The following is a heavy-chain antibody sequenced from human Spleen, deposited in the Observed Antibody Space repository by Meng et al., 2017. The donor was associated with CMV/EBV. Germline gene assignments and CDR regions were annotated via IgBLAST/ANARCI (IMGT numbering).Heavy chain of an antibody. J-gene: IGHJ6*02. CDR1: GFTFSGSA. V-gene: IGHV3-73*01. D-gene: IGHD6-13*01. CDR2: IRSKANSYAT. Sequence: GESLKISCAASGFTFSGSAMHWVRQASGKGLEWVGRIRSKANSYATAYAASVKGRFTISRDDSKNTAYLQMNSLKTEDTAVYYCARGDSSTWEIYGMDVWGQGTTVTVS. CDR3: ARGDSSTWEIYGMDV.